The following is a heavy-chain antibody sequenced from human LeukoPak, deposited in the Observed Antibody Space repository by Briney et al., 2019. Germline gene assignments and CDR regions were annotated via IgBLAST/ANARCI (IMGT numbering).Heavy chain of an antibody. CDR3: ASRGSTADFDY. CDR1: GYTFTRYN. Sequence: ASVKVSCTASGYTFTRYNMHWVRQAPGQGLEWMAIIHPSGGSTTYAQRFQGRVTMTRDTSTSTVYMELSSLRSEDTAVYYCASRGSTADFDYWGQGTLVTVSS. J-gene: IGHJ4*02. V-gene: IGHV1-46*01. D-gene: IGHD2-21*02. CDR2: IHPSGGST.